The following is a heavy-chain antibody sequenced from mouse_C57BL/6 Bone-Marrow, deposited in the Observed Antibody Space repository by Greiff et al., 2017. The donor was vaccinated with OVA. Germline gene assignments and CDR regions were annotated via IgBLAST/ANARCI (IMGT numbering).Heavy chain of an antibody. D-gene: IGHD1-1*01. Sequence: EVQLQESGPGLVKPSQSLSLTCSVTGYSITSGYYWNWIRQFPGNKLEWMGYISYDGSNNYNPSLKNRISITRDTSKNQFFLKLNSVTTEDTATYYCAREELLRYFYWYFDVWGTGTTVTVSS. CDR1: GYSITSGYY. CDR3: AREELLRYFYWYFDV. V-gene: IGHV3-6*01. J-gene: IGHJ1*03. CDR2: ISYDGSN.